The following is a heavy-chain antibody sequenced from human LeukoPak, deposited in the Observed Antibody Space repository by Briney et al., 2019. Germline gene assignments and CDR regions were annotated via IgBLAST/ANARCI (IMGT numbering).Heavy chain of an antibody. J-gene: IGHJ4*02. CDR3: ARVRTYYHGSGSWLDY. CDR2: IYYSGST. CDR1: GGSISSYY. D-gene: IGHD3-10*01. V-gene: IGHV4-59*01. Sequence: SETLSLTCTVSGGSISSYYWSWIRQPPGKGLEWIGYIYYSGSTNYNPSLKSRVTISVDTSKNQFSLKLSSVTAADTAVYYCARVRTYYHGSGSWLDYWGQGTLVTVSS.